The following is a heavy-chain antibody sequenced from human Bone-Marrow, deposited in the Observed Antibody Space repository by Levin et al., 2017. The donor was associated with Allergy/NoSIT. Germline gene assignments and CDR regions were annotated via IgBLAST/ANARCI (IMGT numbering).Heavy chain of an antibody. D-gene: IGHD3-3*01. V-gene: IGHV3-23*01. CDR1: GFTFSSYA. CDR2: ISGSGGST. Sequence: PGGSLRLSCAASGFTFSSYAMSWVRQAPGKGLEWVSAISGSGGSTYYADSVKGRFTISRDNSKNTLYLQMNSLRAEDTAVYYCAKDEIVVATHLRFLEWLLYYYYYYYMDVWGKGTTVAVAS. J-gene: IGHJ6*03. CDR3: AKDEIVVATHLRFLEWLLYYYYYYYMDV.